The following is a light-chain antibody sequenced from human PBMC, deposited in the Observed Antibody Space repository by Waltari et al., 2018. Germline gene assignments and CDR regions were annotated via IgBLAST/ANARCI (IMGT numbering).Light chain of an antibody. CDR1: QGINKE. Sequence: DIQMTQSPSSLSASVGHTVTVTWRASQGINKELSWYQQKPGKAPTLLIYAASSLQTGVSSRFSGSGSGTDFTLTISSLQPEDIATYYCQQDYSTPWTFGQGTKVEIK. V-gene: IGKV1-27*01. J-gene: IGKJ1*01. CDR2: AAS. CDR3: QQDYSTPWT.